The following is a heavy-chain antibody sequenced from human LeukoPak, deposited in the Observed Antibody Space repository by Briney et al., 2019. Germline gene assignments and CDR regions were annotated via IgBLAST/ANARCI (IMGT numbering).Heavy chain of an antibody. Sequence: GGSLRLSCAASGFTFRSYEMSWVRQAPGKGLEWVSYISGSGSTIYYADSVKGRFTISRDNAKNSLYLQMNSLRAEDTAVYYCARAGSGWKKSDYFEYWGQGTLVTVSS. CDR1: GFTFRSYE. J-gene: IGHJ4*02. D-gene: IGHD6-19*01. CDR3: ARAGSGWKKSDYFEY. CDR2: ISGSGSTI. V-gene: IGHV3-48*03.